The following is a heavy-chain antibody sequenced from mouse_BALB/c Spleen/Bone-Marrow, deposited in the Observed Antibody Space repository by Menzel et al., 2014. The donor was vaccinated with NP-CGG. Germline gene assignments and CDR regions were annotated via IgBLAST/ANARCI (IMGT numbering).Heavy chain of an antibody. CDR3: ARHGITRLLDY. Sequence: EVKLVESGGGLVKPGGSLKLSCAASGFTFSSYAMSWVRQTPEKRLEWVATISSGGSYTYYPDSVKGRFTISRDNAKNTLYLQMSSLRSEDTAMYYCARHGITRLLDYWGQGTTRTVAS. J-gene: IGHJ2*01. D-gene: IGHD2-4*01. V-gene: IGHV5-9-3*01. CDR2: ISSGGSYT. CDR1: GFTFSSYA.